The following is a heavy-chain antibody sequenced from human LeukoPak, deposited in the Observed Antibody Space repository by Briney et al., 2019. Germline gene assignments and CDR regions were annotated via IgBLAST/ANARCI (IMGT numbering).Heavy chain of an antibody. D-gene: IGHD4-17*01. CDR2: IYPVDSDT. CDR1: EYTFTSHW. J-gene: IGHJ6*02. Sequence: GESLKISCKGSEYTFTSHWIGWVRQVPGKGLEWMGIIYPVDSDTRYNPSFQGQVTISVDKSISTTYLQWSSLKASDTAIYYCARHLATVTASRQYYYYGMDVWGQGTTVTVSS. V-gene: IGHV5-51*01. CDR3: ARHLATVTASRQYYYYGMDV.